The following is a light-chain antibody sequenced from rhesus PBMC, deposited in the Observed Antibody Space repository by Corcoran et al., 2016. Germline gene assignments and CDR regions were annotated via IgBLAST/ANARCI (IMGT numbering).Light chain of an antibody. CDR2: KAS. J-gene: IGKJ2*01. Sequence: DIQMTQSPSSLSASVGDKVTITCRASQGSSSWLAWYQQKPGKAPKLLLEKASRLQSGVPSRFSGSGSGTDCTLTISSLQPEDFATYYGLQYTGSPCSFGQGTKVEIQ. CDR3: LQYTGSPCS. CDR1: QGSSSW. V-gene: IGKV1-22*01.